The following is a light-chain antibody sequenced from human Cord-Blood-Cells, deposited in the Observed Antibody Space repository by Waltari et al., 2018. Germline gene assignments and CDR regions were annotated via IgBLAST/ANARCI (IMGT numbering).Light chain of an antibody. V-gene: IGLV1-44*01. CDR2: SNN. CDR3: AAWDDSLNGPNYV. J-gene: IGLJ1*01. Sequence: QSVLTQPPSASGTPGQRVTISCSGSSSNIGSNTVNWYQQLPGTAPKLLIYSNNQRPSGVPDLFSGSKSGTSASLAISGLQSEDEADYYCAAWDDSLNGPNYVFGTGTKVTVL. CDR1: SSNIGSNT.